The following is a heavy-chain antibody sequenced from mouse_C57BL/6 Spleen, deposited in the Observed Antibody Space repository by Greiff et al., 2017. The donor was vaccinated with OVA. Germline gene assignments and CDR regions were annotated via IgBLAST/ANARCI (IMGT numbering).Heavy chain of an antibody. CDR1: GYTFTSYW. V-gene: IGHV1-55*01. Sequence: QVQLQQPGAELVKPGASVKMSCKASGYTFTSYWITWVKQRPGQGLEWIGDIYPGSGSTNYNEKFKSKATLTVDTSSSTAYMQLSSLTSEDSAVYYCAREFGGSSVFAYWGQGTLVTVSA. CDR3: AREFGGSSVFAY. J-gene: IGHJ3*01. D-gene: IGHD1-1*01. CDR2: IYPGSGST.